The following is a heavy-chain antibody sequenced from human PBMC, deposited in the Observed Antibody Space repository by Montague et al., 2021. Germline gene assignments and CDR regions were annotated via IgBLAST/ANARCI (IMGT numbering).Heavy chain of an antibody. Sequence: SLRLSCAASGFTFSSYTMNWVRQAPGKGLEWVSAISSSSSYIYYADSVKGRFTISRDNAKKSLYLQMTSLRVEDTAVYYCARYTYYYCDYWGQGTLVTVSS. CDR1: GFTFSSYT. D-gene: IGHD1-26*01. CDR2: ISSSSSYI. CDR3: ARYTYYYCDY. J-gene: IGHJ4*02. V-gene: IGHV3-21*04.